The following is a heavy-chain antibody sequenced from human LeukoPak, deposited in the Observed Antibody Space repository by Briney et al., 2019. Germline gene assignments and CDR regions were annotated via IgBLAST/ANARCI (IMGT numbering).Heavy chain of an antibody. Sequence: GSSVKVSCKAFGCTFSSYAISWVRQAPGQGLEWMGRIIPILGIANYAQKFQGRVTITADKSTSTAYMELSSLRSEDTAVYYCARDSSGYYFDYWGQGTLVTVSS. D-gene: IGHD3-22*01. V-gene: IGHV1-69*04. CDR2: IIPILGIA. CDR1: GCTFSSYA. CDR3: ARDSSGYYFDY. J-gene: IGHJ4*02.